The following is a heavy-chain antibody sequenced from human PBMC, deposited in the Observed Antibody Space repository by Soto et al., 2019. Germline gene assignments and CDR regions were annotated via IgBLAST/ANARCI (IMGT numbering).Heavy chain of an antibody. CDR1: GGSLTSGNW. J-gene: IGHJ4*02. V-gene: IGHV4-4*02. Sequence: SETLSLTCAVSGGSLTSGNWWTWVRQSPQRGLEYIGEIFHDGTANYYPSFERRVAMSVDTSRNQFSLKLTSVTAADTAVYFCARLVYDTSLNYMYFDFWGPGTLVTVSS. CDR2: IFHDGTA. CDR3: ARLVYDTSLNYMYFDF. D-gene: IGHD3-22*01.